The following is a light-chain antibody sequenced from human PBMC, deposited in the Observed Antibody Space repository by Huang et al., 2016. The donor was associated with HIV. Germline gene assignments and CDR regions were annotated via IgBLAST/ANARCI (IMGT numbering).Light chain of an antibody. CDR2: GAS. CDR3: QQSYSSPWT. J-gene: IGKJ1*01. CDR1: QTINNY. Sequence: DIKMPQSPSFLSASVGDRVTISCWAHQTINNYLHWYQQKPGKAPKLLIYGASYLQDGVPSRFSGSGSGTEFTLAISSLQPDDFATYYGQQSYSSPWTCGQGTKVDMK. V-gene: IGKV1-39*01.